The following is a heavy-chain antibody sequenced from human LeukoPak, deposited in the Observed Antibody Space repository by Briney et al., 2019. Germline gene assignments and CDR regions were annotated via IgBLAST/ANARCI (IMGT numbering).Heavy chain of an antibody. CDR3: TRGSGIVVAGWDWFDP. D-gene: IGHD6-19*01. V-gene: IGHV1-8*03. J-gene: IGHJ5*02. CDR2: MNPNSGNT. Sequence: ASVKVSCKASGYSFTTYDINWVRQATGQGLEWMGWMNPNSGNTGYAQKFQGRVTITRNTSISTAHMELSSLRSEDTAVYYCTRGSGIVVAGWDWFDPWGQGTLVTVSS. CDR1: GYSFTTYD.